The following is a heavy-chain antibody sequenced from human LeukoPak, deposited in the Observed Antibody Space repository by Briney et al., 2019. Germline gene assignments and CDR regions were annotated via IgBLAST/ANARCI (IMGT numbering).Heavy chain of an antibody. Sequence: GGSLRLSCAASGFTFDDYAMHWVRQAPGKGLEWVSLISGDGGSTYYADSVKGRFTISRDNSKNSLYLQMNSLRTEDTALYCCAKDTYRFYDILTGSENYFDYWGQGTLVTVSS. J-gene: IGHJ4*02. CDR1: GFTFDDYA. D-gene: IGHD3-9*01. CDR2: ISGDGGST. CDR3: AKDTYRFYDILTGSENYFDY. V-gene: IGHV3-43*02.